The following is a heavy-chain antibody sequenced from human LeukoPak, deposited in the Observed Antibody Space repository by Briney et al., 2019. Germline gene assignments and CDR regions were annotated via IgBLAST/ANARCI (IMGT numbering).Heavy chain of an antibody. Sequence: GASLRLSCAASGFSFSSYAMTWVRRAPGKGLEWVSSIDAGGGDTYHSDSVKGRFTISRDNSRNTLYLQMNSLRADDTAVYYCGRPTKYWLVRGNGVDVWGQGTTVTVSS. J-gene: IGHJ6*02. CDR1: GFSFSSYA. CDR3: GRPTKYWLVRGNGVDV. CDR2: IDAGGGDT. V-gene: IGHV3-23*01. D-gene: IGHD6-19*01.